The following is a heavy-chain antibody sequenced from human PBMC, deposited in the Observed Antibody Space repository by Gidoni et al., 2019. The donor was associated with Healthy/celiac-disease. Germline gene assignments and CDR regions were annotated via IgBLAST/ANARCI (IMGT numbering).Heavy chain of an antibody. CDR1: GFTFSSYA. V-gene: IGHV3-30-3*01. Sequence: QVQLVESGGGVVQPGRSLRLSCAASGFTFSSYAMHWVRQAPGKGLEWVAVISYDGSNKYYADSVKGRFTISRDNSKNTLYLQTNSLRAEDTAVYYCARVWAVAEGGDAFDIWGQGTMVTVSS. J-gene: IGHJ3*02. D-gene: IGHD6-19*01. CDR3: ARVWAVAEGGDAFDI. CDR2: ISYDGSNK.